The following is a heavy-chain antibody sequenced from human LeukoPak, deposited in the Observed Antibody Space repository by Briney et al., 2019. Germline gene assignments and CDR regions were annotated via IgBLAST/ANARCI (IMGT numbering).Heavy chain of an antibody. CDR3: ARGPNSNWSGLDF. CDR2: ISPTGSTT. J-gene: IGHJ4*02. CDR1: GFSLSGHW. V-gene: IGHV3-74*01. Sequence: HPGGSLRLSCTASGFSLSGHWMHRARQLPGKGLVWVSRISPTGSTTSYADSVKGRFTVSRDNAKNTLYLQVNNLRAEDTAVYYCARGPNSNWSGLDFWGQGTLLTVSS. D-gene: IGHD6-6*01.